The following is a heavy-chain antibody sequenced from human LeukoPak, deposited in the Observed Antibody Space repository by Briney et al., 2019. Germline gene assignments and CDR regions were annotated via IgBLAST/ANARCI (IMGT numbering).Heavy chain of an antibody. CDR2: INTSGST. Sequence: PSETLSLTCAVSGGSISSSNWWSWIRQPAGKGLEWIGRINTSGSTNYNPSLKSRVTISVDTSKNQFSLKLSSVTAADTAVYYCAREDSLGYCRSWGQGTLVTVSS. CDR3: AREDSLGYCRS. J-gene: IGHJ5*02. V-gene: IGHV4-4*07. CDR1: GGSISSSNW. D-gene: IGHD2-15*01.